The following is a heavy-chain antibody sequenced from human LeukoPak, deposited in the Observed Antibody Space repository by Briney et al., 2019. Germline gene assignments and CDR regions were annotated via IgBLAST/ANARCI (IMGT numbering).Heavy chain of an antibody. Sequence: GGSLRLSCAASGFTFSSFWMHWVLQTPGKGLVWVSRIKSDGSSTTYADSVKGRFTISRDNAKNTLYLQMNSLGAEDTAVYYCARGTGYCVFDYWGQGTLVTVSS. D-gene: IGHD3/OR15-3a*01. CDR3: ARGTGYCVFDY. V-gene: IGHV3-74*01. J-gene: IGHJ4*02. CDR2: IKSDGSST. CDR1: GFTFSSFW.